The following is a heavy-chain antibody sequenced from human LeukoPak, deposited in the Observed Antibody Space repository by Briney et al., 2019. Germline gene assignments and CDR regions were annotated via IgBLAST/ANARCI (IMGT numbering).Heavy chain of an antibody. CDR2: ISSSGSTT. J-gene: IGHJ4*02. V-gene: IGHV3-11*04. Sequence: TGGSLRLSCAASGFTFSDYYMSWIRQAPGKGLEWVSYISSSGSTTFYSDSVKGRFTISRDNAKNSLYLQMNSLRAEDTAVYYCARKSVAVAGPLDYWGQGTLVTVSS. CDR3: ARKSVAVAGPLDY. CDR1: GFTFSDYY. D-gene: IGHD6-19*01.